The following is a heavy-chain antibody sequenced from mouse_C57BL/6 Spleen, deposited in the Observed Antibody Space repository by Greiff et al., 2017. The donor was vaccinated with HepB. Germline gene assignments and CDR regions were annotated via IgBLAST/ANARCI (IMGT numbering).Heavy chain of an antibody. V-gene: IGHV5-4*01. CDR3: AREGDDSYYVPWYFDV. D-gene: IGHD2-3*01. J-gene: IGHJ1*03. Sequence: EVKLMESGGGLVKPGGSLKLSCAASGFTFSSYAMSWVRQTPEKRLEWVATISDGGSYTYYPDNVKGRFTISRDTAKNNLYLQMSHLKAEDTAMYYCAREGDDSYYVPWYFDVWGTGTTVTVSS. CDR2: ISDGGSYT. CDR1: GFTFSSYA.